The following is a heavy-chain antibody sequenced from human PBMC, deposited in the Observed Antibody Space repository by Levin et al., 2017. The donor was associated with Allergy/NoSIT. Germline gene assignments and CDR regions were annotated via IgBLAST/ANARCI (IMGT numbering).Heavy chain of an antibody. Sequence: SCAASGFTFNDYAMHWVRQAPGKGLEWVSGISWNSGKIGYADSVKGRFTISRDNAKNSLFLQMNSLRAEDTALYYCAKDDGWLSWGQGTLVTVSS. CDR2: ISWNSGKI. CDR1: GFTFNDYA. J-gene: IGHJ5*02. D-gene: IGHD3-22*01. V-gene: IGHV3-9*01. CDR3: AKDDGWLS.